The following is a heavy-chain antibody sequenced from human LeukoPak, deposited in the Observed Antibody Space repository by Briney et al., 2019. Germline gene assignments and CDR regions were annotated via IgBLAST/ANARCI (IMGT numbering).Heavy chain of an antibody. D-gene: IGHD2-21*02. CDR3: ARDHIVVVTAIPLDY. Sequence: ASVKVSFKASVYTFTSYGISWVRQAPGQGLEWMGWISAYNGNTNYAQKLQGRVTMTTDTSTSTAYMELRSLRSDDTAVYYCARDHIVVVTAIPLDYWGQGTLVTVSS. J-gene: IGHJ4*02. CDR2: ISAYNGNT. V-gene: IGHV1-18*01. CDR1: VYTFTSYG.